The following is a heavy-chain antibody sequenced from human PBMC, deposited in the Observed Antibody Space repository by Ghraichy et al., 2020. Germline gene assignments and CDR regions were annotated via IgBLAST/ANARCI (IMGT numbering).Heavy chain of an antibody. CDR2: IYYSGST. CDR3: ARHTGASSGENWFDP. Sequence: SETLSLTCTVSGGSISSSSYYWGWIRQPPGKGLEWIGSIYYSGSTYYNPSLKSRVTISVDTSKNQFSLKLSSVTAADTAVYYCARHTGASSGENWFDPWGQGTLVTVSS. V-gene: IGHV4-39*01. CDR1: GGSISSSSYY. D-gene: IGHD3-22*01. J-gene: IGHJ5*02.